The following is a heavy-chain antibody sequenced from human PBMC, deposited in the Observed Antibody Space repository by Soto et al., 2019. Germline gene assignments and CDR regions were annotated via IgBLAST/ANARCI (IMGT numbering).Heavy chain of an antibody. V-gene: IGHV4-34*01. CDR3: ARGLVGCSGGSCYSRRHYYYYGMDV. D-gene: IGHD2-15*01. Sequence: SETLSLTCAVYGGSFSGYYWSWIRQPPGKGLEWIGEINHSGSTNYNPSLKSRVTISVDTSKNQFSLKLSSVTAADTAVYYCARGLVGCSGGSCYSRRHYYYYGMDVWGQGTTVTVSS. CDR2: INHSGST. J-gene: IGHJ6*02. CDR1: GGSFSGYY.